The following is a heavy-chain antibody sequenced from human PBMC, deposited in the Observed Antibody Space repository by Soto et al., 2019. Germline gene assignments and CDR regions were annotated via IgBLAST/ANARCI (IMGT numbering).Heavy chain of an antibody. J-gene: IGHJ4*02. Sequence: SVKVSCKASGGTFSSYAISWVRQAPGQGLEWMGGIIPIFGTANYAQKFQGRVMITADESTSTAYMELSSLRSEDTAIYYCAKDSHWGIISPTHDHWGQGSLVTVSS. CDR1: GGTFSSYA. V-gene: IGHV1-69*13. D-gene: IGHD3-16*01. CDR2: IIPIFGTA. CDR3: AKDSHWGIISPTHDH.